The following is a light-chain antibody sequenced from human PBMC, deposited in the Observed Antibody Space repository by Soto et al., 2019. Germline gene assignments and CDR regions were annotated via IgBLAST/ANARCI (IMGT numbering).Light chain of an antibody. V-gene: IGKV3-11*01. CDR3: QQRSNWPPMYT. CDR1: QSVGIY. CDR2: DAF. Sequence: NFLTQSPATLSLSPGERATLSCRASQSVGIYLAWYQQKPGQAPRLLIYDAFQRATGIPARFSGSGSGTDFTLTISSLEPEDFAVYYCQQRSNWPPMYTFGQGTKLEIK. J-gene: IGKJ2*01.